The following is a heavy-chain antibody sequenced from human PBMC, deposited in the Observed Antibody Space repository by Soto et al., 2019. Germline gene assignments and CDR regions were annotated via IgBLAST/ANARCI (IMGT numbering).Heavy chain of an antibody. CDR2: IWYDGSNK. Sequence: QVQLVESGGGVVQPGRSLRLSCAASGFTFSSYGMHWVRQAPGKGLEWVAVIWYDGSNKYYADSVKGRFTISRDNSKNTLYLQMNSLRAEDTAVYYCARESPKTLQRYYYYYMDVWGKGTTVTVSS. D-gene: IGHD5-18*01. CDR3: ARESPKTLQRYYYYYMDV. V-gene: IGHV3-33*01. J-gene: IGHJ6*03. CDR1: GFTFSSYG.